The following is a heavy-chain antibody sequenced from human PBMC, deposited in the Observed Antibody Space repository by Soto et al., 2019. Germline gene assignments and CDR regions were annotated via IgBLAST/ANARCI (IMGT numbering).Heavy chain of an antibody. Sequence: GGSLRLSCAASGFTFSSYDMHWVRQATGKGLEWVSAIGTAGDTYYPGSVKGRFTISRENAKNSLYLQMNSLRAGDTAVYYCARAEKTGTFVYWGQGTLVTVSS. J-gene: IGHJ4*02. D-gene: IGHD1-7*01. V-gene: IGHV3-13*01. CDR3: ARAEKTGTFVY. CDR2: IGTAGDT. CDR1: GFTFSSYD.